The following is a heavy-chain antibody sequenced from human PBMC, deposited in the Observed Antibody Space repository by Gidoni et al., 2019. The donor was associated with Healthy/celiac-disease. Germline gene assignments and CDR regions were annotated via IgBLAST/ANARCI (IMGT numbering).Heavy chain of an antibody. Sequence: QLHLQESGPGLVKPSETLSLTCTVSGGSISSSSYSWGWLRQPPGKGLEWIGSIYYSGSTYYNPSLKSRVTISVDTSKNQFSLKLSSVTAADTAVYYCARHNTLWFGESRMLGYFDYWGQGTLVTVSS. D-gene: IGHD3-10*01. CDR2: IYYSGST. V-gene: IGHV4-39*01. CDR3: ARHNTLWFGESRMLGYFDY. CDR1: GGSISSSSYS. J-gene: IGHJ4*02.